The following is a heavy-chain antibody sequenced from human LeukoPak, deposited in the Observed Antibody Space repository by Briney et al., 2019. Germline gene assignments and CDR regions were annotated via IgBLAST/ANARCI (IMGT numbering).Heavy chain of an antibody. CDR2: VSGSGDNT. Sequence: GGSLRLSCAASGFTFNDYAMTWVRQAPGKGLEWVSVVSGSGDNTNYADSVKGRFTISRDNSKNTLFLQMNSLRTEDTAVYFCARWGNDYSQFDSWGQGTLVTVS. CDR3: ARWGNDYSQFDS. CDR1: GFTFNDYA. D-gene: IGHD4-11*01. V-gene: IGHV3-23*01. J-gene: IGHJ4*02.